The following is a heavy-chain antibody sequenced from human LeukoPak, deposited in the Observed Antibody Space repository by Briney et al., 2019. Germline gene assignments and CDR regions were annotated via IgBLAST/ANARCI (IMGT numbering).Heavy chain of an antibody. Sequence: SETLSLTCDVSRYSISSGYYWGWIRQSPGKGLEWVASIYQSRRTFYNPSLQSRVTISVDTSKNQFSVKLTSVTAADTALYYCATVGGYSYGYLKYWGQGILVSVSP. CDR3: ATVGGYSYGYLKY. J-gene: IGHJ4*02. CDR2: IYQSRRT. V-gene: IGHV4-38-2*01. D-gene: IGHD5-18*01. CDR1: RYSISSGYY.